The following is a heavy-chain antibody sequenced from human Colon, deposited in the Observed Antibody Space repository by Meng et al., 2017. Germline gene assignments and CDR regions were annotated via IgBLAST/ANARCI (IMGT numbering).Heavy chain of an antibody. CDR1: GGSISSSNY. CDR2: IYLSGSP. J-gene: IGHJ4*02. Sequence: QVVLRESGPGLVQPSGTLSLTCAVSGGSISSSNYWSWVRQPPGKGLEWIGQIYLSGSPSYNPSLESRVTISVDKSKNQLSLRLTSVTVADTAIYYCARHGGWHFDYWGQGTLVTVSS. V-gene: IGHV4-4*02. D-gene: IGHD6-19*01. CDR3: ARHGGWHFDY.